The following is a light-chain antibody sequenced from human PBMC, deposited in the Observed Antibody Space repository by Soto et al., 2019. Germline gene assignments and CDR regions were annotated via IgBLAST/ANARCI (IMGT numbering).Light chain of an antibody. J-gene: IGKJ1*01. CDR2: DAS. V-gene: IGKV1-16*01. Sequence: DIQMTQSPSSLSASVGDRVSITCPASQGISSFLAWFQQKPGKAPKSLIYDASTLQSGVSSRFSGSGSDTHFTLTISSLQPEDFATYYCQQYHSYPASFGQGTKVEIK. CDR1: QGISSF. CDR3: QQYHSYPAS.